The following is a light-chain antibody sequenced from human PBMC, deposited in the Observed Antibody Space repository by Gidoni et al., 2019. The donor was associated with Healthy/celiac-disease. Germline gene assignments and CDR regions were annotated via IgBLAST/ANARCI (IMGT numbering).Light chain of an antibody. CDR2: DTS. J-gene: IGKJ5*01. CDR1: QSVSNY. CDR3: QQRSNWPPLIT. V-gene: IGKV3-11*01. Sequence: EIVLTQSPATLSLSPGERATLSCRASQSVSNYLAWYQQKPGQAPRLLIYDTSNRATGIPARFRGSGSGTDFTLTISSLEPEDFAVYYCQQRSNWPPLITFGQGTRLDIK.